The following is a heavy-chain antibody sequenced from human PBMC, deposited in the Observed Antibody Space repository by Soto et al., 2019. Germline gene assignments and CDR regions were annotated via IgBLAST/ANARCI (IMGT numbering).Heavy chain of an antibody. J-gene: IGHJ1*01. CDR2: ISGSGGST. Sequence: GGSLRLSCAASGFTFSSYAMSWVRQAPGKGLEWVSAISGSGGSTYYADSVKGRFTISRDNSKNTLYLQMNSLRAEDTAVYYCAKDLLSGQLDNSFGYFQHWGQGTLVTVSS. D-gene: IGHD2-2*01. CDR3: AKDLLSGQLDNSFGYFQH. V-gene: IGHV3-23*01. CDR1: GFTFSSYA.